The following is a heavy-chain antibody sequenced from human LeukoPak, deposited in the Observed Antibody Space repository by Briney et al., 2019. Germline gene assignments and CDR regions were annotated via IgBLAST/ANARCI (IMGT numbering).Heavy chain of an antibody. CDR1: GFTFSGSA. J-gene: IGHJ4*02. CDR2: IRSKANSYAT. CDR3: TRHPGDIVGYFDY. D-gene: IGHD2-15*01. Sequence: GGSLKLSCAASGFTFSGSAVHWVRQASGKGLEWVGRIRSKANSYATAYAASVKGRFTISRDDSKNTAYLQMNSLKTEDTAVYYCTRHPGDIVGYFDYWGQGTLVTVSS. V-gene: IGHV3-73*01.